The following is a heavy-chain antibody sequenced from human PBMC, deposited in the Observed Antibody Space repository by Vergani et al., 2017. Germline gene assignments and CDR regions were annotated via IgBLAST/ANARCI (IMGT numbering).Heavy chain of an antibody. D-gene: IGHD6-13*01. J-gene: IGHJ6*04. Sequence: EVQLVETGGGLIQPGGSLRLSCAASGFTVSSNYMSWVRQAPGKGLEWVSVIYSGGSTYYADSVKGRFTISRDNSKNTLYLQMNSLRAEDTAVYYCARETYSSSWYLLDVWGKGTTVTVSS. V-gene: IGHV3-53*02. CDR3: ARETYSSSWYLLDV. CDR1: GFTVSSNY. CDR2: IYSGGST.